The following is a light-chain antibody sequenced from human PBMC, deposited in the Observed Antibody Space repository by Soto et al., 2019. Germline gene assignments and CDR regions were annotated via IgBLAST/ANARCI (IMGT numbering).Light chain of an antibody. V-gene: IGKV3-15*01. CDR1: HSVSSN. J-gene: IGKJ4*01. Sequence: EIVLTQSPGTLSLSPGERATLSCRASHSVSSNNLAWYKQKPGHTPRLLVECASARATAIPVRVSGSGSGTEFTLTISSLQSEDFAVYHCEQYNNWPHAFGGGTKVDIK. CDR3: EQYNNWPHA. CDR2: CAS.